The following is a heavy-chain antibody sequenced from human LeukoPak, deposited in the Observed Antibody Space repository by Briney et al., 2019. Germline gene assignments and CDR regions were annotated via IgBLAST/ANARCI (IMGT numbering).Heavy chain of an antibody. CDR2: IIPILGTP. D-gene: IGHD3-22*01. J-gene: IGHJ1*01. Sequence: ASVKVSCKASGSTFSTYAVNWVRQAPGQGLEWMGGIIPILGTPNYAQSFQGRLTITADESSGAAYMALSSLRSEDTAIYYCATTRDYYDNSGYTLLQDWGQGTLVTVSS. CDR1: GSTFSTYA. V-gene: IGHV1-69*13. CDR3: ATTRDYYDNSGYTLLQD.